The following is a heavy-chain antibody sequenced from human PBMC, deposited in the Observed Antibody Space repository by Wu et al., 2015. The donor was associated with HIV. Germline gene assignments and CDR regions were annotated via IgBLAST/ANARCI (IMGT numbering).Heavy chain of an antibody. CDR3: ARGDVVVPAAQDDDAFDI. D-gene: IGHD2-2*01. V-gene: IGHV1-8*01. Sequence: QVQLVQSGAEVKKPGASVKVSCKASGYTFTSYDINWVRQATGQGLEWMGWMNPNSGNTGYAQKFQGRVTMTRDTSISTAYMELSRLRSDDTAVYYCARGDVVVPAAQDDDAFDIWGQGTMVTVSS. CDR1: GYTFTSYD. CDR2: MNPNSGNT. J-gene: IGHJ3*02.